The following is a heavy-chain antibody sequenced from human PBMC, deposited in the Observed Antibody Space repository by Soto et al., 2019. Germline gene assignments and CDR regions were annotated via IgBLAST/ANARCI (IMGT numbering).Heavy chain of an antibody. D-gene: IGHD3-9*01. J-gene: IGHJ4*02. Sequence: EVQLVESGGGLVKPGGSLRLSCAASGFTFSNAWMSWVRQAPGKGLEWVGRIKSKTDGGTTDYAAPVKGRFTISRDDSKNTLYLQMNSMKTEDTAVYYCTTDPASTLRYFDWLSTIPNYFDYWGQGTLVTVSS. CDR3: TTDPASTLRYFDWLSTIPNYFDY. CDR1: GFTFSNAW. V-gene: IGHV3-15*01. CDR2: IKSKTDGGTT.